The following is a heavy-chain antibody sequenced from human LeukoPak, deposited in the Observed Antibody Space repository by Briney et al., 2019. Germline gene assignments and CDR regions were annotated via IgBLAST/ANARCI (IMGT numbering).Heavy chain of an antibody. CDR2: IYRSGST. CDR1: GYSISSGYY. D-gene: IGHD1-26*01. Sequence: SETLSLTCAVSGYSISSGYYWGWIRQPPGKGLEWIGTIYRSGSTYYNNPSLKSRVTISVGTSKNQFSLKLSSVTAADTAVYYCARGATTAFHFDYWGQGTLVTVSS. J-gene: IGHJ4*02. V-gene: IGHV4-38-2*01. CDR3: ARGATTAFHFDY.